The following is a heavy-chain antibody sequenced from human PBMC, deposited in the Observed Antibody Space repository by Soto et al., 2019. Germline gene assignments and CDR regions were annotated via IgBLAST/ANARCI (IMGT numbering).Heavy chain of an antibody. Sequence: GGLLRLSCAASGCTYSTYTRHWVRQAPGEGLVWVSHINVDGRTTTYADSVKGRFTISRDNAKNTLYLQMNSLRTEDTAVYYCARQTSLDYWGRATLVTVSS. J-gene: IGHJ4*02. CDR2: INVDGRTT. CDR1: GCTYSTYT. CDR3: ARQTSLDY. V-gene: IGHV3-74*01.